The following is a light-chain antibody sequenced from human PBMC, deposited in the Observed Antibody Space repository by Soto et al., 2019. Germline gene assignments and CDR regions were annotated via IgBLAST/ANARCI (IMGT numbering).Light chain of an antibody. J-gene: IGLJ1*01. CDR2: RNN. V-gene: IGLV1-47*01. Sequence: PVLTNPPSASGTPGRGVTIFCSESSSNIGSNYVYWYQQLPGTAPKLLIYRNNQRPSGVPDRFSGSKSGTSASLAISGLRSEDEADYYCAAWDDSLSGYVFGTGTKVTVL. CDR1: SSNIGSNY. CDR3: AAWDDSLSGYV.